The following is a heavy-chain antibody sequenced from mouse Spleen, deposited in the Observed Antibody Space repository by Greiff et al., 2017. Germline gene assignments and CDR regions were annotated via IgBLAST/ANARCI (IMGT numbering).Heavy chain of an antibody. V-gene: IGHV1-82*01. J-gene: IGHJ2*01. Sequence: QVQLQQSGPELVKPGASVKISCKASGYAFSSSWMNWVKQRPGKGLEWIGRIYPGDGDTNYNGKFKGKATLTADKSSSTAYMQLSSLTSEDSAVYFCAVTTVVAGFDYWGQGTTLTVSS. CDR3: AVTTVVAGFDY. CDR1: GYAFSSSW. D-gene: IGHD1-1*01. CDR2: IYPGDGDT.